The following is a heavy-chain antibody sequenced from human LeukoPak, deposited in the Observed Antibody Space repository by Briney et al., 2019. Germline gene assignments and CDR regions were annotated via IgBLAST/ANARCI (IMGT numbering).Heavy chain of an antibody. V-gene: IGHV1-18*01. CDR3: AREEYDFWSGYYTGHAIDY. Sequence: ASVKVSCKASGYTFTSYGISWVRQAPGQGLEWMGWISAYNGNTNYAQKLQGRVTMTTDTSTSTAYMGLRSLRSDDTAVYYCAREEYDFWSGYYTGHAIDYWGQGTLVTVSS. CDR1: GYTFTSYG. J-gene: IGHJ4*02. CDR2: ISAYNGNT. D-gene: IGHD3-3*01.